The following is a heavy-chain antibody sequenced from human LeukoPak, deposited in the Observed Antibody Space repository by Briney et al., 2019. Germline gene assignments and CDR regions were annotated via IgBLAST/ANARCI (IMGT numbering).Heavy chain of an antibody. CDR1: GGSISSGGYY. Sequence: SETLSLTCTVSGGSISSGGYYWSWIRQPPGKGLEWIGYIYHSGSTYYNPSLKSRVTISVDRSKNQFSLKLSSVTAADTAVYYCARGALYSSSWWYFDLWGRGTLVTVSS. CDR3: ARGALYSSSWWYFDL. V-gene: IGHV4-30-2*01. J-gene: IGHJ2*01. D-gene: IGHD6-13*01. CDR2: IYHSGST.